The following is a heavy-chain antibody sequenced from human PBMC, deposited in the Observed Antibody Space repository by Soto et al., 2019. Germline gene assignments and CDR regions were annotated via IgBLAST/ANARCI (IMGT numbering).Heavy chain of an antibody. CDR3: AGQPTAGSYYDLGSYYYYYAMDV. Sequence: GGSLRLSCAASGFTFSSYAMHWVRQAPGKGLXXXXXISYDGSNKYYADSVKGRFTISRDNSKNTLYLQMNSLRAEDTAVYYCAGQPTAGSYYDLGSYYYYYAMDVWGQGTTVTVSS. CDR1: GFTFSSYA. J-gene: IGHJ6*02. V-gene: IGHV3-30*07. D-gene: IGHD3-10*01. CDR2: ISYDGSNK.